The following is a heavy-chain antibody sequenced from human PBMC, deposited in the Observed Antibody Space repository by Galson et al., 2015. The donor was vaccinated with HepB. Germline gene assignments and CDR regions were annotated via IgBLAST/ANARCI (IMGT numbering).Heavy chain of an antibody. V-gene: IGHV3-48*01. Sequence: LSLSCAASGFTFSSYSMNWVRQAPRKGLEWVSYITSSSNTIYYADSVKGRFTISRDNAKNSLYLQMNSLRAEDTAVYYCARLSVGYWGQGTLVTVSS. CDR1: GFTFSSYS. CDR3: ARLSVGY. D-gene: IGHD1-26*01. CDR2: ITSSSNTI. J-gene: IGHJ4*02.